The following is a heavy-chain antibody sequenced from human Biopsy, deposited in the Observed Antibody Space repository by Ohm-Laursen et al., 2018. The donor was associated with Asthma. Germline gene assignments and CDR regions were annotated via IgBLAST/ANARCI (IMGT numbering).Heavy chain of an antibody. D-gene: IGHD3-9*01. CDR1: GYTFINYA. J-gene: IGHJ3*02. Sequence: ASVKVSCKASGYTFINYAIHWVRQAPGHSLEWMGWINAANGNTKYSQKFQGRLTISKDTSASTAYMDLSSLRSEDTAVYYCARTYFDFLTGQVHDAFAMWGQGTMVTVSS. CDR3: ARTYFDFLTGQVHDAFAM. CDR2: INAANGNT. V-gene: IGHV1-3*01.